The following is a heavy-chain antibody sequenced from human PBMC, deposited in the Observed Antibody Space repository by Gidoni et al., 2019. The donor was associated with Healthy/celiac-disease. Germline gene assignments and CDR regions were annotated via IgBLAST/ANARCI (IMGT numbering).Heavy chain of an antibody. CDR2: INHSGST. J-gene: IGHJ6*02. V-gene: IGHV4-34*01. D-gene: IGHD6-19*01. CDR3: ARGGAELTEGEVAGTVYGMDV. Sequence: QVQLQQWGAGLLKPSETLSLTCAVYGGSFSGYYWSWIRQPPGKGLEWIGEINHSGSTNYNPSLKSRVTISVDTSKNQFSLKLSSVTAADTAVYYCARGGAELTEGEVAGTVYGMDVWGQGTTVTVSS. CDR1: GGSFSGYY.